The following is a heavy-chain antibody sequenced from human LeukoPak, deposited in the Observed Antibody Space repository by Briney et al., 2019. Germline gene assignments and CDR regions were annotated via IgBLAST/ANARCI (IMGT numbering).Heavy chain of an antibody. D-gene: IGHD1-1*01. CDR3: ARQDGNSKYYFDY. V-gene: IGHV5-51*01. CDR1: GYSFTYYW. J-gene: IGHJ4*02. Sequence: GESLKISCKGFGYSFTYYWIGWVRQMPGQGLEWMGIIYPGDSDTRYRPSFQGQVTISVDKSISTAYLQWSSLKASDHAMYYCARQDGNSKYYFDYWGQGTLVTVSS. CDR2: IYPGDSDT.